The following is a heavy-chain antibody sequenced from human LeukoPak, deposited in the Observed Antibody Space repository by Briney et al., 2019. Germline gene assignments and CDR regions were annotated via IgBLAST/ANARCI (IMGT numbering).Heavy chain of an antibody. CDR3: ASQGGYCTGGSFRRFDY. CDR1: GGSISSSSYY. J-gene: IGHJ4*02. CDR2: IYYSGST. V-gene: IGHV4-39*01. D-gene: IGHD3-3*01. Sequence: SETLSLTCTVSGGSISSSSYYWGWIRQPPGKGLEWIGSIYYSGSTYYNPSLKSRVTISVDTSKNQFSLKLSSVTAADTAVYYCASQGGYCTGGSFRRFDYWGQGTLVTVSS.